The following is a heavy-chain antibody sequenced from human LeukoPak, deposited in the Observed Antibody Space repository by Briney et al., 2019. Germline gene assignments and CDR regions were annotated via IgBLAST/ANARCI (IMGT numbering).Heavy chain of an antibody. CDR3: ARYDYSTRGDY. CDR2: INHSGST. V-gene: IGHV4-34*01. CDR1: GGSFSGYY. D-gene: IGHD4-11*01. J-gene: IGHJ4*02. Sequence: SETLSLTCAVYGGSFSGYYWSWIRQPPGKGLEWIGEINHSGSTNYNPSLKSRVTISVDTSKNQFSLKLSSVTAADTAVYYCARYDYSTRGDYWGQGTLVTVSS.